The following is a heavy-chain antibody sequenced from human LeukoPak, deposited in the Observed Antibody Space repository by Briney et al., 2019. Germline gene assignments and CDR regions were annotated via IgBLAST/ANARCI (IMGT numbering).Heavy chain of an antibody. D-gene: IGHD3-10*01. J-gene: IGHJ4*02. CDR2: VHHSGGT. CDR3: ARGEEYGSGTVHFDY. CDR1: GGSISSSNW. V-gene: IGHV4-4*02. Sequence: SGTLSLTCAVSGGSISSSNWWSWIRQPPGKGLEWIGEVHHSGGTNYNPSLKSRVTISADRSNNRFSLSLNSVTAADTAVFYCARGEEYGSGTVHFDYWGQGILVTVSS.